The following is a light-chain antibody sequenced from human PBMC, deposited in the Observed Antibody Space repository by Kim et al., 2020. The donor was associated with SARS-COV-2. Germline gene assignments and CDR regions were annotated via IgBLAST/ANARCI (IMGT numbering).Light chain of an antibody. J-gene: IGKJ5*01. CDR1: QSVSSN. CDR3: QQYNNWLIT. CDR2: GAS. Sequence: VYPGERATLSCRASQSVSSNLAWYQQKPAQAPRLLIYGASTRATGIPARFSGSGSGTEFTLTISSLQSEDFAVYYCQQYNNWLITFGQGTRLEIK. V-gene: IGKV3-15*01.